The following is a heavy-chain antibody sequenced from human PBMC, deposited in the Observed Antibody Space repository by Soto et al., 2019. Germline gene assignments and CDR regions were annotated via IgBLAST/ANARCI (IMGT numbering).Heavy chain of an antibody. CDR2: IYSGGST. CDR3: ARDLVYCSGGSCYADVYYYYGMDV. J-gene: IGHJ6*02. D-gene: IGHD2-15*01. CDR1: GFTVSSNY. V-gene: IGHV3-53*01. Sequence: EVQLVESGGGLIQPGGSLRLSCAASGFTVSSNYMSWVRQAPGKGLEWVSVIYSGGSTYYADAVKGRFTISRDNSKNTLYLQMNSLRAEATAVYYCARDLVYCSGGSCYADVYYYYGMDVWGQGTTVTVSS.